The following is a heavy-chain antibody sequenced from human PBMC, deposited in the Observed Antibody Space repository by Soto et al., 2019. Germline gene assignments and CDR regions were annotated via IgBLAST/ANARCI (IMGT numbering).Heavy chain of an antibody. J-gene: IGHJ4*02. D-gene: IGHD3-10*01. V-gene: IGHV1-18*01. CDR1: GYRFTDNG. CDR2: INCNNGNT. CDR3: ARSSISGIFYYYY. Sequence: QVQLVQSGAEVKKPGASVKVSCKASGYRFTDNGVSWMRQAPGQGLEWMGWINCNNGNTKYAQNFQRRVTMTTYTSTTTAYVELRSLRSDDTAMYYCARSSISGIFYYYYWRQGTLVTVSS.